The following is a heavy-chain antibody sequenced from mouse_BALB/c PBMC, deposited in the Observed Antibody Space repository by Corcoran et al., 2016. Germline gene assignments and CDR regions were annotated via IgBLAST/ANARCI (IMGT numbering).Heavy chain of an antibody. D-gene: IGHD1-1*01. CDR2: ISYDGNN. CDR3: ARDYYGSSYGY. Sequence: DVQLQESGPGLVKPSQSLSLTCSVTGYSLTSGYYWNWIRQFPGNKLEWMGYISYDGNNNYNPSLKNRISITRDTSKNQFFLKLNSVTTEDTATYYCARDYYGSSYGYWGQGTTLTVSS. CDR1: GYSLTSGYY. V-gene: IGHV3-6*02. J-gene: IGHJ2*01.